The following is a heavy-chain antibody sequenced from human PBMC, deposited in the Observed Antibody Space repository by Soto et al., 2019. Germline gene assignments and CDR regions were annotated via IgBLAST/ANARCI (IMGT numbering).Heavy chain of an antibody. D-gene: IGHD1-7*01. CDR3: TRDGIGGTVFRGFCDY. CDR2: IWYDGSNK. CDR1: GSIFSGYG. Sequence: QEHLVQSGGGVVQPGRSLRLSCAASGSIFSGYGMHWVRQAPGKGLEWVAVIWYDGSNKYYADSVKGRFTISRDNSKNWLYLQMDSLRDEDTAVYYCTRDGIGGTVFRGFCDYWGQGTLVTVSS. J-gene: IGHJ4*02. V-gene: IGHV3-33*01.